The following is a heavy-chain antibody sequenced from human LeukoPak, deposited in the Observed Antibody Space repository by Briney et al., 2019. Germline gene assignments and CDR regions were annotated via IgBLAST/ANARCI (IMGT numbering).Heavy chain of an antibody. V-gene: IGHV3-21*01. CDR1: GFTFSSYS. CDR3: ARDGLYYYDSRGEFDY. D-gene: IGHD3-22*01. Sequence: GGSLRLSCAASGFTFSSYSMNWVRQAPGKGLEWVSSISSSSSYIYYADSVKGRFTISRDNAKNSLYLQMNSLRAEDTAVYYCARDGLYYYDSRGEFDYWGQGTLVTVSS. CDR2: ISSSSSYI. J-gene: IGHJ4*02.